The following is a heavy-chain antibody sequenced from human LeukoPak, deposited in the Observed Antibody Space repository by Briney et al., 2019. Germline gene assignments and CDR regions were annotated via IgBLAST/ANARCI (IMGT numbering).Heavy chain of an antibody. CDR2: MYYSGST. Sequence: SETLSLTCTVSGGSISTYYWNWIRQSPGKGLEWIGYMYYSGSTNYNPSLKSRVTISVDTSKNESSLKPSSVTAADTAVYYCARHSPYCSSTSCYTYWGQGTLVTVSS. V-gene: IGHV4-59*08. J-gene: IGHJ4*02. CDR3: ARHSPYCSSTSCYTY. CDR1: GGSISTYY. D-gene: IGHD2-2*02.